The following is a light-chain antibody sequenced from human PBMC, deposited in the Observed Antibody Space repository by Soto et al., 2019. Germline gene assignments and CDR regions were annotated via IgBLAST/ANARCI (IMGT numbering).Light chain of an antibody. CDR3: MQVLKAPWT. CDR1: HSLVHNNGDNY. Sequence: DIVMTQSPLSLPVTPGEPASISCRSSHSLVHNNGDNYLDWYLQKPGQSPQLLIYLGSNRASGVPNRFRGSGSVTVFTRKISREEAEDVRVYYLMQVLKAPWTFVQGTRVEIK. V-gene: IGKV2-28*01. J-gene: IGKJ1*01. CDR2: LGS.